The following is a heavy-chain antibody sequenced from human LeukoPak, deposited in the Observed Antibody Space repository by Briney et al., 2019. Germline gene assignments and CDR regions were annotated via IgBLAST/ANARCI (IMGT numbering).Heavy chain of an antibody. J-gene: IGHJ4*02. V-gene: IGHV3-74*01. CDR2: INSDGSST. CDR3: ARDPDTTYYFDY. D-gene: IGHD4-17*01. Sequence: PGGSLRLSCAASGFTFSSYWMHWVRQAPGKGLVWVSRINSDGSSTSYADSVKGRFTISRDNAKNTLYLQMNSLRAEDTAVCYCARDPDTTYYFDYWGQGTLVTVSS. CDR1: GFTFSSYW.